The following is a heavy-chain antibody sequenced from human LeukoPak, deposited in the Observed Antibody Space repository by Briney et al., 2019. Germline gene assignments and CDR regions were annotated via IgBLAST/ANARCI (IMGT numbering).Heavy chain of an antibody. CDR2: IRSKANSYAT. CDR3: TRPDGYNYY. Sequence: QPGGSLRLSCAASGFTLSGSAMHWVRQASGKGLEWVGRIRSKANSYATAYAASVKGRFTISRDDSQNTAYLQMNSLKTEDTAVYYCTRPDGYNYYWGQGTLVTVSS. J-gene: IGHJ4*02. V-gene: IGHV3-73*01. CDR1: GFTLSGSA. D-gene: IGHD5-24*01.